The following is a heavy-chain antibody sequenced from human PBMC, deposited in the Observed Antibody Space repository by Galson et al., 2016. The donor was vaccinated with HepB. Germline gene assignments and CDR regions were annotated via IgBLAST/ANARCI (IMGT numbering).Heavy chain of an antibody. CDR3: PVFNGSVANWLNP. CDR1: GETLYDYL. J-gene: IGHJ5*02. V-gene: IGHV5-51*01. Sequence: QSGAEVKKPGESMQTSCRGSGETLYDYLIAWVRQKPGKGLEWLGVIYPGDSDAKYHPSILGQVTISADKSIGAAYLQWSTLKASDTAIYYCPVFNGSVANWLNPWGQGTQVTVSS. D-gene: IGHD2-8*01. CDR2: IYPGDSDA.